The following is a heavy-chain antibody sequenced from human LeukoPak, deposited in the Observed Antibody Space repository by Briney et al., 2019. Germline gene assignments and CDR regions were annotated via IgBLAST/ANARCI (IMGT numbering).Heavy chain of an antibody. J-gene: IGHJ4*02. Sequence: SETLSLTCTVSGGSISSSYWSWIRQPAGKGLEWIGRIYTSGRTNNNPSLKSRVTMSVDTSKNQLSLKLSSVTAADTAVYYCARGGNSGLSWWHYFDYWGQGTLVTVSS. CDR1: GGSISSSY. V-gene: IGHV4-4*07. D-gene: IGHD4-23*01. CDR2: IYTSGRT. CDR3: ARGGNSGLSWWHYFDY.